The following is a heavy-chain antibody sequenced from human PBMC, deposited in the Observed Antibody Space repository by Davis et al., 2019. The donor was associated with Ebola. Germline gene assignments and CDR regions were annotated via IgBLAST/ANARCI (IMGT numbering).Heavy chain of an antibody. J-gene: IGHJ4*02. CDR2: IIPILGTT. D-gene: IGHD3-10*01. Sequence: SVKVSCKASGGTFSNYAISWVRQAPGQGPEWMGGIIPILGTTNYEQKFQGRVTITADESAGTAYMEVSSLRSEDTAVYYCAKGEGNYYDSGSYYMNFDTWGQGTLVTVSS. CDR1: GGTFSNYA. V-gene: IGHV1-69*13. CDR3: AKGEGNYYDSGSYYMNFDT.